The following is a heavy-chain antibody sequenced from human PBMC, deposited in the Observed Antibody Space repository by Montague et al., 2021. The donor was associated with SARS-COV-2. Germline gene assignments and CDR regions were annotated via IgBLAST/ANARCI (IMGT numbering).Heavy chain of an antibody. V-gene: IGHV4-59*08. D-gene: IGHD2-15*01. J-gene: IGHJ4*02. CDR3: ARQHGRGFVVTGFETYFDY. CDR2: IYYSGGI. Sequence: SETLSLTCTVSGGSMSDHYWSWIRQPPGKGLEWLAYIYYSGGINSNASLKSRVTMSVDTSKNQFSLQLDSMTAADTAVYYCARQHGRGFVVTGFETYFDYWGQGSLVIVSS. CDR1: GGSMSDHY.